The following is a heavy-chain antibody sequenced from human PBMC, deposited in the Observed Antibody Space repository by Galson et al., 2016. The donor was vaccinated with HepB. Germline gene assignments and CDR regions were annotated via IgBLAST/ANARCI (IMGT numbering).Heavy chain of an antibody. CDR2: IYWNDDK. CDR1: GFSLSTSGVG. D-gene: IGHD1-1*01. CDR3: SRRTLHAGHWTCYY. Sequence: PALVKPTQTLTLTCTFSGFSLSTSGVGVGWIRQPPGEALEWLALIYWNDDKRYSPSLKSSFSITKDTSKNQVVLTITNMDPVDTATYYCSRRTLHAGHWTCYYWGQGTLVTVSS. J-gene: IGHJ4*02. V-gene: IGHV2-5*01.